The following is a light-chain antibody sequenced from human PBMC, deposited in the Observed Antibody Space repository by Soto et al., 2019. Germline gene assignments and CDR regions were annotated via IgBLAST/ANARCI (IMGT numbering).Light chain of an antibody. CDR1: QTVSSN. Sequence: EIVMTQSPDTLSVSPGERATLSCRSSQTVSSNLAWYQQKPGQAPRLLIYDASTRATGIPARFSGSGSGKDFTLTISSLQSEDFAVYYCQQYENWPPWTFGQGTKVEIK. CDR2: DAS. CDR3: QQYENWPPWT. J-gene: IGKJ1*01. V-gene: IGKV3D-15*01.